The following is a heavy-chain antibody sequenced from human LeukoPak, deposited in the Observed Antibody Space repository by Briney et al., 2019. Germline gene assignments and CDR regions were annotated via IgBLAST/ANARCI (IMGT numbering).Heavy chain of an antibody. V-gene: IGHV4-59*02. D-gene: IGHD1-26*01. CDR2: VYNSVST. Sequence: SETLSLTCTVSGGSVSSYYWSWVRQPPGEGLEWIAYVYNSVSTNYNPSPKSRVTISVDRSKNQFSLKMNSVTAADTAVYYCVRDWEGFNFDIWGQGTMVTVSS. CDR1: GGSVSSYY. CDR3: VRDWEGFNFDI. J-gene: IGHJ3*02.